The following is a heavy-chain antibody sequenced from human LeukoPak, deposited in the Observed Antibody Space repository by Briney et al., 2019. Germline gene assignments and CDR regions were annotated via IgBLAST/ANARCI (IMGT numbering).Heavy chain of an antibody. J-gene: IGHJ5*02. CDR1: GGSISSSSYY. V-gene: IGHV4-39*01. CDR3: ARQPPHSSSWIHNWFDP. D-gene: IGHD6-13*01. Sequence: SETLSLTCTVSGGSISSSSYYWGWIRQPPGKGLEWIGSIYYSGSTYYNPSLKSRITISVDTSKNQFSLKLSSVTAADTAVYYCARQPPHSSSWIHNWFDPWGQGTLSPSPQ. CDR2: IYYSGST.